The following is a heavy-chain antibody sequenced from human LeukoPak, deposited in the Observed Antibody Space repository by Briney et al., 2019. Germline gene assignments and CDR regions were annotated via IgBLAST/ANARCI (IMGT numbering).Heavy chain of an antibody. Sequence: GASVKVSCKASGYTFTGYYMHWVRQAPGQGLEWMGWINPNSGDINYAQKFQGRVTMTGDTSISTAYMELSRLTSDDTAVYYCARERDYYGSGSYYNEFDYWGQGTLVTVSS. V-gene: IGHV1-2*02. CDR2: INPNSGDI. J-gene: IGHJ4*02. CDR1: GYTFTGYY. CDR3: ARERDYYGSGSYYNEFDY. D-gene: IGHD3-10*01.